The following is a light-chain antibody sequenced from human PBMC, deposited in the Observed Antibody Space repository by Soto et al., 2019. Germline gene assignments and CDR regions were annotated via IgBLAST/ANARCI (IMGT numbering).Light chain of an antibody. CDR1: ISNIGSNI. CDR3: AAWDDSLNGFYV. J-gene: IGLJ1*01. Sequence: QSLLTQPPSASGTPGQRFTISCSGSISNIGSNIVNWYQQLPGTAPKLLIYSNNQRPSGVPDRFSGSRSGTSASLAISGLQSEDEADYYCAAWDDSLNGFYVFGTGTKV. V-gene: IGLV1-44*01. CDR2: SNN.